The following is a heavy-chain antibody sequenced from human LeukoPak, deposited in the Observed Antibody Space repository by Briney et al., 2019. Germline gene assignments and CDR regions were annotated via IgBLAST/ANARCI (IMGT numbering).Heavy chain of an antibody. CDR3: ARLVSRDGYSSFDY. J-gene: IGHJ4*02. CDR2: IQPGDGDT. CDR1: GYSFTNYW. Sequence: GESLKISCKGSGYSFTNYWIAWVRQMPGKGLEWMGIIQPGDGDTRYSPSFQGQVTISADKPINTAYLQWSSLKASDTAMYYCARLVSRDGYSSFDYWGQGTLVTVSS. V-gene: IGHV5-51*01. D-gene: IGHD5-24*01.